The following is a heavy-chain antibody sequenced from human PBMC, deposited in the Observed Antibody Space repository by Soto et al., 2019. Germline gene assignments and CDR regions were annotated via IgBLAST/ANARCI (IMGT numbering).Heavy chain of an antibody. V-gene: IGHV4-61*01. D-gene: IGHD3-22*01. Sequence: SETLSLTCTVSGGSVSSGSYYWSWIRQPPGKGLEWIGYIYYSGSTNYNPSLKSRVTISVDTSKNQFSLKLSSVTAADTAVYYCARCSYYYDSSGYFPHYWGQGTLVTVSS. CDR1: GGSVSSGSYY. CDR2: IYYSGST. J-gene: IGHJ4*02. CDR3: ARCSYYYDSSGYFPHY.